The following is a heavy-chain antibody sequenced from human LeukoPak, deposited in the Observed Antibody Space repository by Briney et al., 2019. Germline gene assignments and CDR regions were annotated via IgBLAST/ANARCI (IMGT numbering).Heavy chain of an antibody. Sequence: GGSLRLSCAASGFTFSSYAMSWVRQAPGKGLEWVSAISGSGGSTYSADSVKGRFTISRDNSKNTLYLQMNSLRAEGTALYYCAKDRSCTNDICHGDFDYWGQGTLVTVSS. V-gene: IGHV3-23*01. CDR2: ISGSGGST. J-gene: IGHJ4*02. D-gene: IGHD2-8*01. CDR3: AKDRSCTNDICHGDFDY. CDR1: GFTFSSYA.